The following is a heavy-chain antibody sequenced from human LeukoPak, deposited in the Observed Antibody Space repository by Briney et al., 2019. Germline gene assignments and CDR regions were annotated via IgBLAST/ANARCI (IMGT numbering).Heavy chain of an antibody. CDR1: GFTFSSYA. Sequence: GGSLRLSCAASGFTFSSYAMSWVRQPPGKGLEWVSSISGSGGSTYDADSVKGRFTISRDNSKNTLDLQMNSLRADDTALYYCTRENRPFCPFAFWGQGVMVTVSS. J-gene: IGHJ4*02. V-gene: IGHV3-23*01. CDR2: ISGSGGST. CDR3: TRENRPFCPFAF. D-gene: IGHD3-3*01.